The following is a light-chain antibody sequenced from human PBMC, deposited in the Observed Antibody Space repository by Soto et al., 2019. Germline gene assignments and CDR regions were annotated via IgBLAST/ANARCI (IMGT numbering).Light chain of an antibody. CDR3: RSYTSSSTYVV. CDR1: SSDVGGYNY. V-gene: IGLV2-14*01. Sequence: QSALTQPASVSGSPGQSITISCTGTSSDVGGYNYVSWYQQHPGKAPKLMIYDVSNRPSGVYHRFSGSKSGNTASLTISGLRAEDEADYYCRSYTSSSTYVVFGGGTKVTVL. J-gene: IGLJ2*01. CDR2: DVS.